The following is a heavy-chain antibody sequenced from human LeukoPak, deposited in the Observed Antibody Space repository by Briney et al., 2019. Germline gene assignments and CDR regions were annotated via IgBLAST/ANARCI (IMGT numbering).Heavy chain of an antibody. CDR3: ASALYYYGSGSYYNVGAFDI. CDR2: IYYSGST. CDR1: GGSISSSSYY. J-gene: IGHJ3*02. D-gene: IGHD3-10*01. V-gene: IGHV4-39*07. Sequence: PSETLSLTCTVSGGSISSSSYYWGWIRQPPGKGLEWIGSIYYSGSTYYNPSLKSRVTISVDTSKNQFSLKLSSVTAADTAVYYCASALYYYGSGSYYNVGAFDIWGQGTMVTVSS.